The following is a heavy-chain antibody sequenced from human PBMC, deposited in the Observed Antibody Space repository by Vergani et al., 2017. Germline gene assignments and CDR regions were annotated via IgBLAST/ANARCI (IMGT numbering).Heavy chain of an antibody. J-gene: IGHJ5*02. V-gene: IGHV3-7*01. CDR3: ARDMPGIAVAENWFDP. Sequence: EVQLVESGGGLVQPGGSLRLSCAASGFTFSSCWMSWVRQAPGKGLEWVANIKQDGSEKYYVDSVKGRFTISRDNAKNSLYLQMNSLRAEDTAVYYCARDMPGIAVAENWFDPWGQGTLVTVSS. CDR1: GFTFSSCW. CDR2: IKQDGSEK. D-gene: IGHD6-19*01.